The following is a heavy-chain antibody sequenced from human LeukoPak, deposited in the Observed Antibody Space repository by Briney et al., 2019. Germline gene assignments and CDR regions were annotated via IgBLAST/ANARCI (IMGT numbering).Heavy chain of an antibody. J-gene: IGHJ4*02. CDR1: GFTVSSKF. V-gene: IGHV3-53*01. CDR2: IYSGGGT. CDR3: ARGTYYGSDYDY. Sequence: PGLTLRLSCAASGFTVSSKFMGWVRQPPGKGLDWVSIIYSGGGTYYADFVKGRFTISRDNSKNILYLQMNSLRVEDTAVYYCARGTYYGSDYDYWGQGTLVTVSS. D-gene: IGHD3-10*01.